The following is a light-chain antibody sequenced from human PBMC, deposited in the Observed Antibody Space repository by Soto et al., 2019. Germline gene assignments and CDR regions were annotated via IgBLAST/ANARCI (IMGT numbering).Light chain of an antibody. J-gene: IGKJ5*01. CDR2: AAS. CDR3: QQYTNWPPIT. Sequence: EIVMTQSPATLSVSPGERATLSCRASQSVGSNLAWFRQKPGQAPRLLIYAASTRATGVPARFSGSGSGTDFSLTITSLQSEDSAVYYCQQYTNWPPITFGQGTRLEIK. CDR1: QSVGSN. V-gene: IGKV3-15*01.